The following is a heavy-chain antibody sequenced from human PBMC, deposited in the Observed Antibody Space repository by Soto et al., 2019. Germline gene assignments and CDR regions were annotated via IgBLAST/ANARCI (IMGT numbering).Heavy chain of an antibody. Sequence: HVTLKESGPVLVKPTETLTLTCTVSGFSLSNGKVGVSWIRQPPGKALEWLAHIFSNDEKSYRTSLKSRLTISEDTSKSQVVLTMTNVDPVDTATYYCAVILFGRSVAGGYFYMDVWGKGTTVTVSS. D-gene: IGHD6-19*01. CDR2: IFSNDEK. V-gene: IGHV2-26*01. CDR1: GFSLSNGKVG. CDR3: AVILFGRSVAGGYFYMDV. J-gene: IGHJ6*03.